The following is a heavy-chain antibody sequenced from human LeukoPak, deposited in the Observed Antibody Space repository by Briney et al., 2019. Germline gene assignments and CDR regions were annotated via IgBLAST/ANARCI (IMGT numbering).Heavy chain of an antibody. D-gene: IGHD2-15*01. CDR2: INEDGGEE. CDR1: GFIFSAYW. J-gene: IGHJ4*02. Sequence: GGSLRLSCVDSGFIFSAYWMAWVRQAPGKGPEWVANINEDGGEERYVDSVKGRFTISRDNAKNSLYLQMNSPRAEDTAVYYCAREVVVVPNFDYWGQGTLVTVSS. V-gene: IGHV3-7*01. CDR3: AREVVVVPNFDY.